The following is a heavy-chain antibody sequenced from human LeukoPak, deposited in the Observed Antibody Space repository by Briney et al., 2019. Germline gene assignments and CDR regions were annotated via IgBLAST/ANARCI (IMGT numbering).Heavy chain of an antibody. CDR3: ARDPPLTPGWNAFDI. Sequence: GGSLRLSCAASGFTFDDYGMSWVRQAPGKGLEWVTGINWNGGSTGYADSVKGRFTISRDNAKNSLYLQMNSLRAEDTALYYCARDPPLTPGWNAFDIWGQGTMVTVSS. CDR2: INWNGGST. J-gene: IGHJ3*02. D-gene: IGHD1-14*01. V-gene: IGHV3-20*04. CDR1: GFTFDDYG.